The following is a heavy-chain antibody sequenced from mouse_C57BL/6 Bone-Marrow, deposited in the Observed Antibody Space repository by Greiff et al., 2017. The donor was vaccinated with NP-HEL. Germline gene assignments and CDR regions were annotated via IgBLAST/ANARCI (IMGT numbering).Heavy chain of an antibody. V-gene: IGHV7-4*01. CDR2: IRNKANGYTT. CDR3: VKAVRGGYWYFDV. CDR1: GFTFTDYY. J-gene: IGHJ1*03. Sequence: VQLMESGGGLVQPGASLRLSCAASGFTFTDYYMSWVRQPPGKAPEWLAVIRNKANGYTTEYTASVKGRFTISRDNSQNILYLQMNTLRAEDSATYYCVKAVRGGYWYFDVWGTGTTVTVSS.